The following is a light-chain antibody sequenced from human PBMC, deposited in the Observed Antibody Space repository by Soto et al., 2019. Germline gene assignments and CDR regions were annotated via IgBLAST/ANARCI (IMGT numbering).Light chain of an antibody. CDR2: DAS. CDR3: QQRRYWPPLT. CDR1: QNIGNY. J-gene: IGKJ4*01. V-gene: IGKV3-11*01. Sequence: VLTQSPATLSLSPGQRATLSCRASQNIGNYVAWYQQKPGQAPRLLIYDASNRATGIPARFSGSGSGTDFTLTISSLEPEDFAVYYCQQRRYWPPLTFGGGTKVQIK.